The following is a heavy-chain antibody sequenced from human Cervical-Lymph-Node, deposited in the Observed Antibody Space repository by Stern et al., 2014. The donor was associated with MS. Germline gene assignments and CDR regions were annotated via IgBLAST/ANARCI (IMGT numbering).Heavy chain of an antibody. D-gene: IGHD6-6*01. CDR2: IYWDDDH. V-gene: IGHV2-5*02. Sequence: QITLKESGPTRVKSTQTLTLTCFFSGFSLTTSGVGVAWIRQPPGKALEWLASIYWDDDHRYSPSLRSRLTITKDTSKNQVVLTMTNMAPVDRATYYCAHLGSSLYYGLDVWGQGTTVTVSS. J-gene: IGHJ6*02. CDR3: AHLGSSLYYGLDV. CDR1: GFSLTTSGVG.